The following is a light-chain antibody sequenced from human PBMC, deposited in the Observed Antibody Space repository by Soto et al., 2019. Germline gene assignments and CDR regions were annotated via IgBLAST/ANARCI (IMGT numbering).Light chain of an antibody. V-gene: IGLV1-47*02. J-gene: IGLJ2*01. CDR3: ASWDDRLGAVI. CDR2: SNN. CDR1: SSNIGGTDY. Sequence: QCVLTRPPSASGTPGQKVFISCSGSSSNIGGTDYAYWYQQLPGAAPKLLMHSNNLRPSGVPERISGSKFGTAASLAISGLRSEDEAVYYCASWDDRLGAVIFGGGTK.